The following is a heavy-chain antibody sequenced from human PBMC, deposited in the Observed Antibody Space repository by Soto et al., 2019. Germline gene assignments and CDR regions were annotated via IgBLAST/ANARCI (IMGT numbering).Heavy chain of an antibody. CDR1: GFTFSSYA. CDR3: VKPPLPIVGATTFDY. V-gene: IGHV3-64D*06. D-gene: IGHD1-26*01. Sequence: PGGSLRLSCSASGFTFSSYAMHWVRQAPWKGLEYVSAISSNGGSTYYADSVKGRFTISRDNSKNTLYLQMSSLRAEDTAVYYCVKPPLPIVGATTFDYWGQGTLVTVSS. CDR2: ISSNGGST. J-gene: IGHJ4*02.